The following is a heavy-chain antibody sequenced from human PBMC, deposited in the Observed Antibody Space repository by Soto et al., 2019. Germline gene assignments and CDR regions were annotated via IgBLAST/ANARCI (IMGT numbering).Heavy chain of an antibody. J-gene: IGHJ4*02. CDR3: TTGGYLEWLLQGDY. D-gene: IGHD3-3*01. Sequence: EVQLVESGGGLVKPGGSLRLSCAASGFTFSNAWMSWVRQAPGKGLEWVGRIKSKTDGGTTDYAAPVKGRFTISRDDSKNTLYLQMNSLKTEDTAVYSCTTGGYLEWLLQGDYWGQGTLVTVSS. V-gene: IGHV3-15*01. CDR1: GFTFSNAW. CDR2: IKSKTDGGTT.